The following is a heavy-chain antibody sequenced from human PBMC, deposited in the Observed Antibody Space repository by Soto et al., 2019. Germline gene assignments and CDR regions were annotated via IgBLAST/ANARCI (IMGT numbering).Heavy chain of an antibody. J-gene: IGHJ6*02. Sequence: GGSLRLSCAASGFTFSSYWMHWVRQAPGKGLMWVSRIHSDGSGTAYADSVKGRFTISRDNAKNTLYLQMNGLRAEDTAVYYCARDLLGDFWSGYYLASYAMDVWGQGTTVTVSS. CDR2: IHSDGSGT. V-gene: IGHV3-74*01. D-gene: IGHD3-3*01. CDR1: GFTFSSYW. CDR3: ARDLLGDFWSGYYLASYAMDV.